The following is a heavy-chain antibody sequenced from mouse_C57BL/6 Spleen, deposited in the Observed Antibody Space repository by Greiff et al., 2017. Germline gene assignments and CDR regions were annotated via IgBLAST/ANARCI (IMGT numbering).Heavy chain of an antibody. CDR3: ARHEEGFYSKKPLGAMDY. Sequence: VHLVESGAELVKPGASVKLSCKASGYTFTEYTIHWVKQRSGQGLEWIGWFYPGSGSIKYNEKFKDKATLTADKSSSTVYMELSRLTSEDSAVYFCARHEEGFYSKKPLGAMDYWGQGTSVTVSS. D-gene: IGHD2-5*01. CDR1: GYTFTEYT. V-gene: IGHV1-62-2*01. CDR2: FYPGSGSI. J-gene: IGHJ4*01.